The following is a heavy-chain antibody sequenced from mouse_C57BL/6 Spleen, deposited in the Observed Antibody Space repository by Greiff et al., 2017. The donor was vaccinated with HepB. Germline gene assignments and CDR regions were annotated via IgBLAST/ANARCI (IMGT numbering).Heavy chain of an antibody. CDR3: ARGGYLDY. Sequence: DVKLVESGGGLVKPGGSLKLSCAASGFTFSSYAMSWVRQTPEKRLEWVATISDGGSYTYYPDNVKGRFTISRDNAKNNLYLQMSHLKSEDTAMYYCARGGYLDYWGQGTTLTVSS. CDR2: ISDGGSYT. CDR1: GFTFSSYA. J-gene: IGHJ2*01. V-gene: IGHV5-4*03.